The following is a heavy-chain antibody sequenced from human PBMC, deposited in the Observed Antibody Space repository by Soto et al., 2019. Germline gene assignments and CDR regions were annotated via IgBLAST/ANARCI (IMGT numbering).Heavy chain of an antibody. V-gene: IGHV3-23*01. D-gene: IGHD2-2*01. CDR2: ISGSGGST. CDR1: GFTFSSYA. Sequence: PGGSLRLSCAASGFTFSSYAMSWVRQAPGKGLEWVSAISGSGGSTYYADSVKGRFTISRDNSKNTLYLQMNSLRAEDTAVYYCAKGGYCISTSCYAGGTIYYYGMDVWGQGTTVTVSS. CDR3: AKGGYCISTSCYAGGTIYYYGMDV. J-gene: IGHJ6*02.